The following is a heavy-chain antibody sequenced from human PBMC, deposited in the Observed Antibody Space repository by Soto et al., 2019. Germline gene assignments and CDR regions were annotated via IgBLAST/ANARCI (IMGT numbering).Heavy chain of an antibody. CDR1: GYTFTSYD. CDR3: AGGGYYGSGSYPTPYYYYYGMDV. D-gene: IGHD3-10*01. CDR2: MNPNSGNT. V-gene: IGHV1-8*01. J-gene: IGHJ6*02. Sequence: QVQLVQSGAEVKKPGASVKVSCKASGYTFTSYDINWVRQATGQGLEWMGWMNPNSGNTGYAQKFQGRVTMTRNTSISTAYMELSSLRSEDTAVYYCAGGGYYGSGSYPTPYYYYYGMDVWGQGTTVTVSS.